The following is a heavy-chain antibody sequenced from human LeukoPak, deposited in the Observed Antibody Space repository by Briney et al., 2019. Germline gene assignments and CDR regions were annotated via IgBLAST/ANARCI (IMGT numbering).Heavy chain of an antibody. CDR1: GFTFNTYN. V-gene: IGHV3-23*01. CDR2: ISGSGTTT. CDR3: ANEYSKGDV. J-gene: IGHJ3*01. Sequence: PGGSLRLSCAASGFTFNTYNMNWVRQAPGKGLECVSSISGSGTTTYYADSVKGRFTSSRDNSKNTLYLQMDSLRAEDTAIYYCANEYSKGDVWGQGTTVTVSS. D-gene: IGHD4-11*01.